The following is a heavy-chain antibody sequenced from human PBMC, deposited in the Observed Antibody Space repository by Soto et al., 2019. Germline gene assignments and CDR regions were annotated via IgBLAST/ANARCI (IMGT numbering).Heavy chain of an antibody. J-gene: IGHJ6*02. V-gene: IGHV3-21*01. CDR1: GFTFSSYS. CDR3: ARGGGYDFLGFMDV. Sequence: VGSLRLSCAASGFTFSSYSMNWVRQAPGKGLEWVSSISSSSSYIYYADSVKGRFTISRDNAKNSLYLQMNSLRAEDTAVYYCARGGGYDFLGFMDVWGQGTTVTVSS. CDR2: ISSSSSYI. D-gene: IGHD5-12*01.